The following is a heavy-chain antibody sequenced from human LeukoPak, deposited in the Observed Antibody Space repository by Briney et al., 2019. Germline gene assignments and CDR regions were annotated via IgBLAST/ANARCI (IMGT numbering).Heavy chain of an antibody. CDR3: AKGYSSGWFDY. Sequence: PGRSLRLSCAASGFTFSHYGMHWVRQAPGKGLEWVAFIWYDGSDKYYADSVKGRFTISRDNARNTLYLQMNSLRAEDTAVYYCAKGYSSGWFDYWGQGTLVTVSS. CDR2: IWYDGSDK. J-gene: IGHJ4*02. D-gene: IGHD6-19*01. V-gene: IGHV3-33*03. CDR1: GFTFSHYG.